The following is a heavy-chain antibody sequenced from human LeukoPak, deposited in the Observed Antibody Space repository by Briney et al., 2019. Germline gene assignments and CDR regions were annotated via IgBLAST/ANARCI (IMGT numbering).Heavy chain of an antibody. J-gene: IGHJ5*01. Sequence: ASVKVSCKASGYTFTSYYMHWVRQAPGQGLEWMGIINPSGGSTSYAQKFQGRVTMTRDTSTSTVYMELSSLRSEDTAVYYCARGGSAGWLFFPNWFDSWGQGTLVTVSS. CDR3: ARGGSAGWLFFPNWFDS. D-gene: IGHD3-22*01. CDR1: GYTFTSYY. CDR2: INPSGGST. V-gene: IGHV1-46*01.